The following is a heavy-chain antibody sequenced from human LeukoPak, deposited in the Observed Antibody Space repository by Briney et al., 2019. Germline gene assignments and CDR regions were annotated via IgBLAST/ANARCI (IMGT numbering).Heavy chain of an antibody. CDR2: IIPIFGTA. CDR3: ATVGMVRGVTPYYFDY. D-gene: IGHD3-10*01. V-gene: IGHV1-69*01. CDR1: GGTFSSYA. Sequence: SVKVSCKASGGTFSSYAISWVRQAPGQGLEWMGGIIPIFGTANYAQKFQGRVTITADESTSTAYMELSSLRSEDTAVYYCATVGMVRGVTPYYFDYWGQGTLVAVSS. J-gene: IGHJ4*02.